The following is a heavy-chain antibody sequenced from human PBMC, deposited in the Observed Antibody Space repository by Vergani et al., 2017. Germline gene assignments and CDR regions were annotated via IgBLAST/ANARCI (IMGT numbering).Heavy chain of an antibody. CDR2: ISSSSSTI. CDR1: GFTFSSYS. J-gene: IGHJ4*02. CDR3: ARVIVVVTSRFHY. Sequence: EVQLVESGGGLVQPGGSLRLSCAASGFTFSSYSMNWVRQAPGKGLEWVSYISSSSSTIYYADSVKGRFTISRDNAKNSLYLQVNSLRAEDTAVYYCARVIVVVTSRFHYWGQGTLVTVSS. D-gene: IGHD2-21*02. V-gene: IGHV3-48*01.